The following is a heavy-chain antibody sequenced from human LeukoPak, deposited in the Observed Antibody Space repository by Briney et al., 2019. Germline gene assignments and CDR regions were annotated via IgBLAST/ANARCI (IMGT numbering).Heavy chain of an antibody. D-gene: IGHD5-18*01. CDR2: IYYSGST. J-gene: IGHJ4*02. V-gene: IGHV4-59*01. Sequence: PSETLSLTCIVSGGSISSYYWSWIRQPPGKGLEWIGHIYYSGSTNCNPSLKSRVTISIDTSKNQFSLRLSSVTAADTAVYYCARGAAGYSYGWGQGTLVTVSS. CDR1: GGSISSYY. CDR3: ARGAAGYSYG.